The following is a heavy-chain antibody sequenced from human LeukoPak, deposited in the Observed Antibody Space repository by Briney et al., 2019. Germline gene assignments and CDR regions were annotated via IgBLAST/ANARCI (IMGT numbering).Heavy chain of an antibody. V-gene: IGHV3-48*03. D-gene: IGHD3-3*01. CDR2: ISSSGNTI. Sequence: GGSLRLSCAATGFTFSSYEMNWVRQAPGKGLEWVSYISSSGNTIYYADSVKGRFTISRDNAKNSLFLQMNSLGAEDTAVYYCARCEWHYYHYYMDVWGKGTTVTVSS. CDR3: ARCEWHYYHYYMDV. J-gene: IGHJ6*03. CDR1: GFTFSSYE.